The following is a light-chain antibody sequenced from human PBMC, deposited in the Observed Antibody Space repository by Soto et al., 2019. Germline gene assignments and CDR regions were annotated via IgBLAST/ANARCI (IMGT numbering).Light chain of an antibody. CDR1: QSVGGNY. V-gene: IGKV3-20*01. Sequence: EIVLTQFPGTLSLSPGERATLSCRASQSVGGNYLAWFQQKPGQAPRLLVYRASNRAAGIADRFSGGGAGTDFTLNISRLEPEDFAVYYCQHYGSSPWTFGQGTEVEVK. CDR3: QHYGSSPWT. CDR2: RAS. J-gene: IGKJ1*01.